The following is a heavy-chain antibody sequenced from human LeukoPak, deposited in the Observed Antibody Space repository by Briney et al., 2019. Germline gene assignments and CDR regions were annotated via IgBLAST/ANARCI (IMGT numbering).Heavy chain of an antibody. V-gene: IGHV3-48*03. CDR2: ISSSGSTI. Sequence: GGSLRLSCAASGFTFSSYEMNWVRQAPGKGLEWVSYISSSGSTIYYADSVKGRFTISRDNAKNPLYLQMNSLRAEDTAVYYCAKGGTNYYDSSGPLDWGQGTLVTVSS. CDR3: AKGGTNYYDSSGPLD. J-gene: IGHJ4*02. D-gene: IGHD3-22*01. CDR1: GFTFSSYE.